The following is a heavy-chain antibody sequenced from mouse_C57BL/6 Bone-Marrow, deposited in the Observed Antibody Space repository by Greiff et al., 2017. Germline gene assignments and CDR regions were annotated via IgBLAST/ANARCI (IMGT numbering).Heavy chain of an antibody. CDR2: IHPNSGST. CDR1: GYTFTSYW. CDR3: ARRERRVAWFAY. Sequence: QVQLQQPGAELVKPGASVKLSCKASGYTFTSYWMHWVKQRPGQGLEWIGMIHPNSGSTNYNEKFKSKATLTVDKSSSTAYMQLSSLTSEDSAVYYCARRERRVAWFAYWGQGTLVTVSA. V-gene: IGHV1-64*01. J-gene: IGHJ3*01.